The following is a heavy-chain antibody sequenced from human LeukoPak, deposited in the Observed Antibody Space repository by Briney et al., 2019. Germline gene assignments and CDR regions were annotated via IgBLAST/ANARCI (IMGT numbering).Heavy chain of an antibody. CDR1: GYTFTGYY. CDR3: AREVLRHDY. CDR2: IITDTGNP. D-gene: IGHD3-10*01. Sequence: ASVKVSCKASGYTFTGYYMHWVRQAPGQGLEWMGWIITDTGNPTYAQGFTGRFVFSVDTSVNTAYLQISSLKAEDTAVYYCAREVLRHDYWGQGTLVTVSS. V-gene: IGHV7-4-1*02. J-gene: IGHJ4*02.